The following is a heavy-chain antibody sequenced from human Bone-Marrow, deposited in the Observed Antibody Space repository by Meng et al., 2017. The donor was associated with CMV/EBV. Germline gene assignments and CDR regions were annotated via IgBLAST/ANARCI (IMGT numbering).Heavy chain of an antibody. CDR2: INTDGNSL. D-gene: IGHD2-8*01. CDR3: VRIMVEATGGDD. Sequence: GGSLRLSCAASGFTFNNHWMHWVRQAPGKGLVWVSRINTDGNSLSHADSVRGRFTISRDNAKNTVYLQMNSLRDEDTAVYYCVRIMVEATGGDDWGRGALVTVSS. V-gene: IGHV3-74*01. J-gene: IGHJ4*02. CDR1: GFTFNNHW.